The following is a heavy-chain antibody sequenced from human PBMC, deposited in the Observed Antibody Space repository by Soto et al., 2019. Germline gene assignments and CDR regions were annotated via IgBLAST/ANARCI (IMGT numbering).Heavy chain of an antibody. CDR3: ARGDCSSTSCQYYYYYGMDV. Sequence: ASVKVSCKASGYTFTGYYVHWVRQAPGQGLEWMGWINPNSGGTNYAQKFQGWVTMTRDTSISTAYMELSRLRSDDTAVYYCARGDCSSTSCQYYYYYGMDVWGQGTTVTVSS. V-gene: IGHV1-2*04. CDR1: GYTFTGYY. J-gene: IGHJ6*02. D-gene: IGHD2-2*01. CDR2: INPNSGGT.